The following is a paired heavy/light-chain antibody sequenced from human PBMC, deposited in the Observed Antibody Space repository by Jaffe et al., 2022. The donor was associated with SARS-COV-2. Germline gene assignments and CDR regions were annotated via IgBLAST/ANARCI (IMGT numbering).Heavy chain of an antibody. CDR2: IRSSGDII. D-gene: IGHD1-26*01. CDR1: GFTFTSYS. J-gene: IGHJ4*02. Sequence: EVQLVESGGGLVQPGGSLRLSCAASGFTFTSYSMDWVRQAPGKGLEWVSYIRSSGDIIYYADSVKGRFTISRDNAKNSVHLQMSSLRDEDTAVYYCARGKAYSGNDLGPKVFDYWGQGTLVTVSS. V-gene: IGHV3-48*02. CDR3: ARGKAYSGNDLGPKVFDY.
Light chain of an antibody. CDR2: DVT. V-gene: IGLV2-14*01. Sequence: QSALTQPASVSGSPGQSITISCTGTSSDVGGYNYVSWYQQHPGKAPKLMIYDVTNRPSGVSNRFSGSKSGNTASLTISGLQAEDEADYYCSSYTSSSTLVFGTGTKVTVL. CDR3: SSYTSSSTLV. J-gene: IGLJ1*01. CDR1: SSDVGGYNY.